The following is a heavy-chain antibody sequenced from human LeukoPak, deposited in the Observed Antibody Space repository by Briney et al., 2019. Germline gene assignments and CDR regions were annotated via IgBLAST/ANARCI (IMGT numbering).Heavy chain of an antibody. CDR3: ARDQYYYDSSGHGRFDP. Sequence: SETLSLTCAVYGGSLTGYYWSWIRQPAGKGLEWIGRIHTSGSTNYNSSLKSRVTMSADTSKNQFSLKLSSVTAADTAVYYCARDQYYYDSSGHGRFDPWGQGTLVTVSS. D-gene: IGHD3-22*01. CDR1: GGSLTGYY. CDR2: IHTSGST. V-gene: IGHV4-4*07. J-gene: IGHJ5*02.